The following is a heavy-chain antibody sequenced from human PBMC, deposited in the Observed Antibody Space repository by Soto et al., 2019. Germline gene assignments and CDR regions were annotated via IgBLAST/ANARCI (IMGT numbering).Heavy chain of an antibody. J-gene: IGHJ4*02. CDR1: GFTFSSYA. V-gene: IGHV3-23*01. Sequence: GGSLRLSCAASGFTFSSYAMSWVRQAPGKGLEWVSAISGSGGSTYYADSVKGRFTISRDNSKNTLYLQMNSLRAEDTAVYYCAKDLAAYDSSGYFDYWGQGTLVTVSS. D-gene: IGHD3-22*01. CDR2: ISGSGGST. CDR3: AKDLAAYDSSGYFDY.